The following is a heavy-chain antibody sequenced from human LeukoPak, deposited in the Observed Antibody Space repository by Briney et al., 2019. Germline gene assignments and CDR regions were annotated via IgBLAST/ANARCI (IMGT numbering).Heavy chain of an antibody. J-gene: IGHJ4*02. Sequence: PSETLSLTCAVYGGSFSGYYWSWIRQPPGKGLEWIGEINHSGSTNYNPSLKSRVTISVDTSKNQFSLKLSSVTAADTAVYYCARHDVLLWFGVTSHFDYWGQGTLVTVSS. D-gene: IGHD3-10*01. CDR3: ARHDVLLWFGVTSHFDY. CDR1: GGSFSGYY. CDR2: INHSGST. V-gene: IGHV4-34*01.